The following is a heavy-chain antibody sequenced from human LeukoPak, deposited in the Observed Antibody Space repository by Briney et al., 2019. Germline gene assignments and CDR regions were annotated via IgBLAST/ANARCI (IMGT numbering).Heavy chain of an antibody. V-gene: IGHV3-23*01. J-gene: IGHJ4*02. CDR2: ISGSGGTT. CDR1: GFTFNNYA. CDR3: AKEGFDS. Sequence: PGGSLRLSCAASGFTFNNYAMNWVRQAPGKGLEWVSVISGSGGTTYYADSVKGRFTISRDSSKNTLYLQMNSLRAGDTAVYYCAKEGFDSWGQGTLVTVSS.